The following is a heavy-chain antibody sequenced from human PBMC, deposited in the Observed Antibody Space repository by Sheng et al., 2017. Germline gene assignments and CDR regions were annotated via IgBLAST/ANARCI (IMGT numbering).Heavy chain of an antibody. Sequence: QVQLVESGGGVVQPGRSLRLSCAPSGFTFSTYGIHWVRQAPGKGLEWVAVVWNDGSQKYYSDSVKGRFTISRDNSRNTLYMQMNSLRAEDTAVYYCARDVWGSGTKYLDYVGQGTWSPSPQ. CDR2: VWNDGSQK. CDR1: GFTFSTYG. V-gene: IGHV3-33*01. J-gene: IGHJ4*02. CDR3: ARDVWGSGTKYLDY. D-gene: IGHD3-10*01.